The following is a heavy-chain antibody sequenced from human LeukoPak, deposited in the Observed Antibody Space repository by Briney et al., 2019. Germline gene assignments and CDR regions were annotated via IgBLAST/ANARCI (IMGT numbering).Heavy chain of an antibody. CDR1: GFTFSSYS. D-gene: IGHD6-13*01. V-gene: IGHV3-21*01. CDR2: ISSSSSYI. CDR3: AKDMQQQKFFDY. J-gene: IGHJ4*02. Sequence: KSGGSLRLSCAASGFTFSSYSMNWVRQAPGKGLEWVSSISSSSSYIYYADSVKGRFTISRDNAKNSLYLQMNSLRAEDTAVYYCAKDMQQQKFFDYWGQGTLVTVSS.